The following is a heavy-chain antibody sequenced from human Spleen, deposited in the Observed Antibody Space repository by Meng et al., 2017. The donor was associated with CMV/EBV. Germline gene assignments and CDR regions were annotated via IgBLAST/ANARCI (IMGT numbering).Heavy chain of an antibody. J-gene: IGHJ6*02. D-gene: IGHD3-10*01. CDR1: GFTLSNNY. CDR2: IYVGGNT. V-gene: IGHV3-53*01. CDR3: ARGGVRGPYYEFGIDV. Sequence: GGSLRLSCAASGFTLSNNYMSWVRQSPGKGLGWLSVIYVGGNTYSADSLRGRFTISRDHSKNTLYLQMNSLTVDDTAVYYCARGGVRGPYYEFGIDVWGHGTTVTVSS.